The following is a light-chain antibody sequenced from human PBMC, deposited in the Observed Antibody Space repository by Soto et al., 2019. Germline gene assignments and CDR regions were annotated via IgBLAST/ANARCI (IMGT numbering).Light chain of an antibody. CDR2: DAS. Sequence: DIQMTRSPSGLSASVGGRGTITCRASQSISSWLAWYQQKPGKAPKLLIYDASTLQSGVPSRYSGSGSGTEFTLTISNLQPDHFATYYCQQYDGYSPWTFGQGTKVDI. CDR3: QQYDGYSPWT. V-gene: IGKV1-5*01. J-gene: IGKJ1*01. CDR1: QSISSW.